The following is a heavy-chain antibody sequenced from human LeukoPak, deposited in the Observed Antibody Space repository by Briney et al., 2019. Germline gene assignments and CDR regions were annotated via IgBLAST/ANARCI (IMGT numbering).Heavy chain of an antibody. CDR3: ARGRPDYNGGYYFDY. D-gene: IGHD4-4*01. J-gene: IGHJ4*02. CDR1: GGSFSGYY. V-gene: IGHV4-34*01. CDR2: TNHSGST. Sequence: KTSETLSLTCAVYGGSFSGYYWSWIRQPPGKGLEWIGETNHSGSTNYNPSLKSRVTISVDTSKNQFSLKLSSVTAADTAVYYCARGRPDYNGGYYFDYWGQGTLVTVSS.